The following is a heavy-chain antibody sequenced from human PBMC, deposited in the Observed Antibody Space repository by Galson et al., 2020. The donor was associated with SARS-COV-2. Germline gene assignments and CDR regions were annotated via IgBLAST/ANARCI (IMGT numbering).Heavy chain of an antibody. CDR1: GFTFTSSA. J-gene: IGHJ3*02. V-gene: IGHV1-58*01. D-gene: IGHD2-15*01. CDR2: IVVGSGNT. CDR3: AAPYCSGGSCYDAFDI. Sequence: SVKVSCKAYGFTFTSSAVQWVRQPRGKRLAWIGWIVVGSGNTNYAKKFQERVTITRDMSTSTAYMELSSLRSEDTAVYYCAAPYCSGGSCYDAFDIWGQGTMVTVSS.